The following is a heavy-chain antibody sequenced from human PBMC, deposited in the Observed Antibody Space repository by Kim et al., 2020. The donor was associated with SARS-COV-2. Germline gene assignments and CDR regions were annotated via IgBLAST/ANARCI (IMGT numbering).Heavy chain of an antibody. D-gene: IGHD2-2*01. Sequence: SETLSLTCAVYGGSFSGYYWSWIRQPPGKGLEWIGEINHSGSTNYNPSLKSRVTISVDTSKNQFSLKLSSVTAADTAVYYCARGGRPQIVVVPAAMHRFRYVGYWGQGTPVSVSP. CDR3: ARGGRPQIVVVPAAMHRFRYVGY. CDR2: INHSGST. V-gene: IGHV4-34*01. CDR1: GGSFSGYY. J-gene: IGHJ4*02.